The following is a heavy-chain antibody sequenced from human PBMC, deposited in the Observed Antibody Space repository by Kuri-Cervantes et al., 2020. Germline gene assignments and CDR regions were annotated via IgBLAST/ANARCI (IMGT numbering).Heavy chain of an antibody. CDR3: ARELLIGYYGMDV. CDR2: IYSGGST. CDR1: GFTVSSNY. Sequence: GESLKISCAASGFTVSSNYMSWVRQAPGKGLEWVSVIYSGGSTYYADSVKGRFTISRDNSKNTLYLQMNSLRAGDTAVYYCARELLIGYYGMDVWGQGTTVTVSS. D-gene: IGHD2-8*01. V-gene: IGHV3-66*01. J-gene: IGHJ6*02.